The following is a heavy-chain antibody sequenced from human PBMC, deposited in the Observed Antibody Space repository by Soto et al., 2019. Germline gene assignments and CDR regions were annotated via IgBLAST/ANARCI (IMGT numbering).Heavy chain of an antibody. CDR3: AKSPRGEMATD. Sequence: QVQLVQSGGEVKKPGASVTVSCKASGYTFINYHITWVRQAPGQGLEWMAWINTYNGMTDYAQRFQGRVTMTRDTSTSTAYMELRNLGADGTAVYFCAKSPRGEMATDWGQGPLVTVSS. J-gene: IGHJ4*02. D-gene: IGHD5-12*01. V-gene: IGHV1-18*01. CDR2: INTYNGMT. CDR1: GYTFINYH.